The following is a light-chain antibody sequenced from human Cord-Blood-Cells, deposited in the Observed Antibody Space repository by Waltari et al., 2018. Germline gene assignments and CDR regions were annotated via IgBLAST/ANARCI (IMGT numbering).Light chain of an antibody. CDR2: RNN. J-gene: IGLJ3*02. CDR3: AAWDDRLSGWV. CDR1: SSNIGSNY. V-gene: IGLV1-47*01. Sequence: QSVLTQPPSASGTPGQRVTISCSGSSSNIGSNYVYWYQQLPGTAPKLLIYRNNQRPSGVPDRFSGSKSGTSASLAISGRRSEDEADYYGAAWDDRLSGWVFGGGTKLTVL.